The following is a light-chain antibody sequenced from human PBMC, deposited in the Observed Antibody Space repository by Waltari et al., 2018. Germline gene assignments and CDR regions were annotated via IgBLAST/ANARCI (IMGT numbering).Light chain of an antibody. V-gene: IGLV3-1*01. CDR2: QDK. J-gene: IGLJ1*01. CDR1: KLGHKF. CDR3: QAWDSSSDSYV. Sequence: SYELTQPPSVSVSAGQTASITCSGDKLGHKFVCWFQQRPGQSPVWVIYQDKKRPSGIPERFSGSNSGNTATLTISGTQPLDEADYYCQAWDSSSDSYVFGSGTKVTV.